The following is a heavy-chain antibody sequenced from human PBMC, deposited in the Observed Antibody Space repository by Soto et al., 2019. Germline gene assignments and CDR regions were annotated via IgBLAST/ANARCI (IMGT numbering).Heavy chain of an antibody. CDR3: AKVVVADQKENYYGMDV. Sequence: GGSLRLSCAASGFTFSSYAMSWVRQAPGKGLEWVSAISGSGGSTYYADSVKGRFTISRDNSKNTPYLQMNSLRAEDTAVYYCAKVVVADQKENYYGMDVWGQGTTVTV. CDR1: GFTFSSYA. CDR2: ISGSGGST. V-gene: IGHV3-23*01. J-gene: IGHJ6*02. D-gene: IGHD2-15*01.